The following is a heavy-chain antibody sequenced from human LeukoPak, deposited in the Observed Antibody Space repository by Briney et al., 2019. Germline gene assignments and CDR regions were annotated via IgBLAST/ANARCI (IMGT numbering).Heavy chain of an antibody. V-gene: IGHV3-23*01. D-gene: IGHD1-1*01. J-gene: IGHJ4*02. Sequence: PGGSLRLSCAASGFTFKNYAMSWVRQAPGKGLEWVSAIGDAGDTKYADPVKGRFTIFRDTSRNTLYLQMNSLRVEDTAIYYCGRDWKLDFWGQGALVTVSS. CDR3: GRDWKLDF. CDR1: GFTFKNYA. CDR2: IGDAGDT.